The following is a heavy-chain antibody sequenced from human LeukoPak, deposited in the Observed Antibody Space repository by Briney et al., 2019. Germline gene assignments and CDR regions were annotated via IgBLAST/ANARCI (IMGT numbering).Heavy chain of an antibody. Sequence: GGSLRLSCAASGFTFSSYEMNWVRQAPGKGLEWVANIKQDGSEKYYVDSVKGRFTISRDNAKNTLYLQMNSLRAEDTAVYYCARVGYCTSISCYVVDYWGQGTLVTVSS. CDR2: IKQDGSEK. CDR3: ARVGYCTSISCYVVDY. J-gene: IGHJ4*02. V-gene: IGHV3-7*01. D-gene: IGHD2-2*01. CDR1: GFTFSSYE.